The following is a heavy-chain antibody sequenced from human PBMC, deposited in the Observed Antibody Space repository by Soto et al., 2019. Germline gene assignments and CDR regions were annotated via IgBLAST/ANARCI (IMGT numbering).Heavy chain of an antibody. CDR3: ARDGATMVRGVIVRIDY. Sequence: EVQLVESGGGLVKPGGSLRLSCAASGFTFSSYSMNWVRQAPGKGLEWVSSISVSSSYIYYADSVKGRFSISRDNARNSLYLQMNSLRAEDTAVYYCARDGATMVRGVIVRIDYWGQGPLVTVSS. CDR2: ISVSSSYI. V-gene: IGHV3-21*02. J-gene: IGHJ4*02. D-gene: IGHD3-10*01. CDR1: GFTFSSYS.